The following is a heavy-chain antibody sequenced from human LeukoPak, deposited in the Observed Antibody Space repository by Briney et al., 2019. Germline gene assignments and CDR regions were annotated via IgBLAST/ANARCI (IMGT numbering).Heavy chain of an antibody. CDR1: GFTFSSYG. Sequence: PGGSLRLSCAASGFTFSSYGMHWVRQAPGKGLEWVAFIRYDGSNKYYADSVKGRFTISRDNSKNTLYLQMNSLRAEDTAVYYCARETMVRGVLYYYYGMDVWGQGTTVTVSS. CDR3: ARETMVRGVLYYYYGMDV. CDR2: IRYDGSNK. D-gene: IGHD3-10*01. V-gene: IGHV3-30*02. J-gene: IGHJ6*02.